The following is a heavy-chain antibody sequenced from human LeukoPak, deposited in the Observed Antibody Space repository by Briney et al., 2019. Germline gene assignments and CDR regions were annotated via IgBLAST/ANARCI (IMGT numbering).Heavy chain of an antibody. CDR2: IANDGKTT. CDR3: TKEGLPSGSSWSAWFDP. D-gene: IGHD3-10*01. Sequence: GGSLRLSCAASVFTFSIYGTHWVRQAPGKGLEWVAVIANDGKTTYYADSVKGRFTISRDNSRNTLYLQMNSLRAEDTAVYYCTKEGLPSGSSWSAWFDPWGQGTLVTVSS. J-gene: IGHJ5*02. CDR1: VFTFSIYG. V-gene: IGHV3-30*18.